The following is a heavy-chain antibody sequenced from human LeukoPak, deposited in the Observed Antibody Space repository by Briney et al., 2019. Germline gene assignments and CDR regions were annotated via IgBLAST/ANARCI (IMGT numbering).Heavy chain of an antibody. J-gene: IGHJ4*02. CDR1: GFTVSSNY. CDR3: ARLTWSTTDY. CDR2: ISSSSNSI. V-gene: IGHV3-48*01. D-gene: IGHD3-3*01. Sequence: GGSLRLSCAASGFTVSSNYMSWVRQAPGKGLEWVSYISSSSNSIYYADSVKGRFTISRDNAKNSLNLQMNSLRAEDTAVYYCARLTWSTTDYWGQGTLLTVSS.